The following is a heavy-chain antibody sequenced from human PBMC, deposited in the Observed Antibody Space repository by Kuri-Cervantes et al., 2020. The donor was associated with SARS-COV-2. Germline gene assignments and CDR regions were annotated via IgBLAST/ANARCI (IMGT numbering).Heavy chain of an antibody. CDR3: ARWGYYDFWSGYVVGDYYYYMDV. V-gene: IGHV4-38-2*02. CDR2: IYHSGST. CDR1: GYSISSGYY. J-gene: IGHJ6*03. D-gene: IGHD3-3*01. Sequence: GSLRLSCTVSGYSISSGYYWGWIRQPPGKGLERIGSIYHSGSTYYNPSLKSRVTISVDTSKNQFSLKLSSVTAADTAVYYCARWGYYDFWSGYVVGDYYYYMDVWGKGTTVTVSS.